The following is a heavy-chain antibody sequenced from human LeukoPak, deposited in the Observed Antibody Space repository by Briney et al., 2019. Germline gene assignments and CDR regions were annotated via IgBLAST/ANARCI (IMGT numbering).Heavy chain of an antibody. Sequence: SVKVSCKASGGTFSSYAISWVRQAPGQGLEWMGGIIPIFGTANYAQKFQGRVAITADESTSTAYMELSSLRSEDTAVYYCARLWFGELLPYGMDVWGQGTTVTVSS. J-gene: IGHJ6*02. CDR2: IIPIFGTA. CDR3: ARLWFGELLPYGMDV. D-gene: IGHD3-10*01. CDR1: GGTFSSYA. V-gene: IGHV1-69*13.